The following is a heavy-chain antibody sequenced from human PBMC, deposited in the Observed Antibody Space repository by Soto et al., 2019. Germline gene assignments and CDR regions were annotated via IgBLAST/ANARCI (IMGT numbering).Heavy chain of an antibody. D-gene: IGHD3-10*01. CDR2: LSYDGSNK. Sequence: LRLSCAASGFTFSTYGMHWVRQAPGKGLEWVAVLSYDGSNKYYADSVKGRFTISRDNSKNTLYLQMNSLRAEDTAVYYCAKDVGSFSNYYGMDVWGQGTTVTVSS. V-gene: IGHV3-30*18. J-gene: IGHJ6*02. CDR3: AKDVGSFSNYYGMDV. CDR1: GFTFSTYG.